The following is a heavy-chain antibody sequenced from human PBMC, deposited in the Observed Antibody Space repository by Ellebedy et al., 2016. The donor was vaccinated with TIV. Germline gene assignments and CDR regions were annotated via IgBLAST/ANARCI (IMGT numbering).Heavy chain of an antibody. CDR3: ARSPGSGDDAFDM. Sequence: AASVKVSCKASGYTFTSYELNWVRQATGQGLEWMGWMNSNSRDPGYAPKFQGRVTMTRNTSISTAYMELSSLRSEDTAVYYCARSPGSGDDAFDMWGQGTMVTVSS. D-gene: IGHD7-27*01. CDR1: GYTFTSYE. V-gene: IGHV1-8*01. CDR2: MNSNSRDP. J-gene: IGHJ3*02.